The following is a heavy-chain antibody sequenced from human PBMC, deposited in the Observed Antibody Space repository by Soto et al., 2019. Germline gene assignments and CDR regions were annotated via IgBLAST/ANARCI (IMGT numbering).Heavy chain of an antibody. CDR2: INPNSGGT. Sequence: ASVKVSCKASGYTFTGYYMHWVRQAPGQGLEWMGWINPNSGGTNYAQKFQGRVTMTRDTSISTAYMELSRLRPDDTAVYYCAKYIAAAGTGWFDPWGQGTLVTVSS. CDR1: GYTFTGYY. D-gene: IGHD6-13*01. CDR3: AKYIAAAGTGWFDP. V-gene: IGHV1-2*02. J-gene: IGHJ5*02.